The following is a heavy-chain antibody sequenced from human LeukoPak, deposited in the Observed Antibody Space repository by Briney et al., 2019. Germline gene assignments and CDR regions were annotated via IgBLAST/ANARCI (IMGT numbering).Heavy chain of an antibody. CDR2: ISSGSSTI. D-gene: IGHD4-17*01. CDR1: GFTFSTYG. CDR3: ASVNYGASDAFDV. J-gene: IGHJ3*01. V-gene: IGHV3-48*01. Sequence: GRSLRLSCAASGFTFSTYGMNWGRRAPGKGLEWVSYISSGSSTIYYTDSVKGRFTISRDNAKNSLYLQMNSLRAEDTAVYYCASVNYGASDAFDVWGQGTMVTVSS.